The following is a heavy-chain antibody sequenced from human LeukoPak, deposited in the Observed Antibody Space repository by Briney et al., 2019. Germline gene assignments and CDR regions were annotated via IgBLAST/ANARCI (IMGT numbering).Heavy chain of an antibody. CDR2: INPSGGST. CDR1: GYTFTSYY. D-gene: IGHD1-1*01. Sequence: GASVKVSCKASGYTFTSYYMHWVRQAPGQGLEWMGIINPSGGSTSYAQKFQGRVTMTRDTSISTAYMELSRLRSDDTAVYYCARGLERLASWYDYWGQGTLVTVSS. J-gene: IGHJ4*02. CDR3: ARGLERLASWYDY. V-gene: IGHV1-46*01.